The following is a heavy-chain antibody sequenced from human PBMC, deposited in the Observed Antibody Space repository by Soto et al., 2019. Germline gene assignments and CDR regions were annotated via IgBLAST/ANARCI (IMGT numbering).Heavy chain of an antibody. D-gene: IGHD3-10*01. CDR3: ARVGTDYGSGSPYYSDS. CDR1: GFSFRSYY. J-gene: IGHJ4*02. Sequence: GGSLRLSCAASGFSFRSYYMNWVRQAPGRGLEWVSSISPSSSFLSYADSLKGRFTISRDNAKSSVHLQMNSLRAEDTAAYYCARVGTDYGSGSPYYSDSWGQGILVTVSS. CDR2: ISPSSSFL. V-gene: IGHV3-21*06.